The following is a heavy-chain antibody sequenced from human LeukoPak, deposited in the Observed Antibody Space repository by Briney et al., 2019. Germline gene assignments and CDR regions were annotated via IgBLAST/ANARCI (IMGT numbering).Heavy chain of an antibody. CDR3: AELGIPMLGGV. J-gene: IGHJ6*04. V-gene: IGHV3-48*03. CDR1: GFTFSSYE. CDR2: ISSSGSTL. Sequence: GGSLRLSCAASGFTFSSYEMNWVRKAPGKGLEGVSYISSSGSTLYYADSEKGRFTISRDNDKNSLYLQMNSLRAEDTAVYYCAELGIPMLGGVWGKGTTVTISS. D-gene: IGHD3-10*02.